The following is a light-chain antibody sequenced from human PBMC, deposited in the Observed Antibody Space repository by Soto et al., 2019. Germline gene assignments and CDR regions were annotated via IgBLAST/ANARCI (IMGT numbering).Light chain of an antibody. CDR3: AAWDDSLNGRGV. J-gene: IGLJ2*01. Sequence: QAVVTQPPSASGTPGQRVPISCSGRSSNIGSNTVNWYQQLPGTAPKLLIYSNNQRPSGVPDRFSGSKSGTSASLAISGLQSEDEADYYCAAWDDSLNGRGVFGGGTKLTVL. CDR2: SNN. CDR1: SSNIGSNT. V-gene: IGLV1-44*01.